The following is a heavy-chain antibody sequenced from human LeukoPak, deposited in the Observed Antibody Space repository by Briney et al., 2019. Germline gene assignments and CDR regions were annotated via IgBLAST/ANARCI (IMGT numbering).Heavy chain of an antibody. CDR1: GGSISSSSYY. J-gene: IGHJ4*02. D-gene: IGHD6-6*01. CDR3: ARASSAKFDY. Sequence: PSETLSLTCTVSGGSISSSSYYWGWIRQPPRKGLEWIGSIYYSGSTYYNPSLKSRVTISVDTSKNQFSLKLSSVTAADTAVYYCARASSAKFDYWGQGTLVTVSS. CDR2: IYYSGST. V-gene: IGHV4-39*07.